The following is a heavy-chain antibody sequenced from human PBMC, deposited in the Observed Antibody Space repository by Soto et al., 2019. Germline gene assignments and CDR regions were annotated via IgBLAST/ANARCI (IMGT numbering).Heavy chain of an antibody. CDR1: GGTFSSYA. CDR2: IIPIFGTA. D-gene: IGHD4-17*01. V-gene: IGHV1-69*13. CDR3: ARDNGDAPPLYYYGMDV. J-gene: IGHJ6*02. Sequence: SVKVSCKASGGTFSSYAISWVRQAPGQGLEWMGGIIPIFGTANYAQKFQGRVTITADESTSTAYMELSSLRSEDTAVYYCARDNGDAPPLYYYGMDVWGQGTTVTVSS.